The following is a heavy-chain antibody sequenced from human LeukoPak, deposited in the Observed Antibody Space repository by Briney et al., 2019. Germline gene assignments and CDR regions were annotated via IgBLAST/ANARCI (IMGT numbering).Heavy chain of an antibody. CDR3: ARARMGPAPFDS. J-gene: IGHJ4*02. CDR2: IADIATK. D-gene: IGHD1-14*01. Sequence: PSETLSLTCSVSGASITSGAYYWSWLRQHPEKGLEWIGYIADIATKFYNPSFKSRVSISMDPSKNLFSLSLTSLTAADTAVYYCARARMGPAPFDSWGQGILVTVSS. V-gene: IGHV4-31*03. CDR1: GASITSGAYY.